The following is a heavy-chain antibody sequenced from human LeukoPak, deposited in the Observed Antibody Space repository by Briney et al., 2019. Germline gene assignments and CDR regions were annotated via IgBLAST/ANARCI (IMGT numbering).Heavy chain of an antibody. Sequence: ASVKVSCKASGYTFTSYDINWVRQATGQGLEWMGWMNPNSGNTGYAQKFQGRVTITRNTSISTAYMELSSLRSEDTAVYYCASTRAGFYYYCYMDVWGKGTTVTVSS. J-gene: IGHJ6*03. V-gene: IGHV1-8*03. D-gene: IGHD5-24*01. CDR1: GYTFTSYD. CDR3: ASTRAGFYYYCYMDV. CDR2: MNPNSGNT.